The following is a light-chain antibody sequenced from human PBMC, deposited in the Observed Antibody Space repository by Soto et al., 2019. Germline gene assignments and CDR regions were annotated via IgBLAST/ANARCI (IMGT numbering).Light chain of an antibody. J-gene: IGKJ2*01. CDR1: QSVLCSSNNKNF. CDR2: WAS. Sequence: DIVRTQSPGSLAVSLGERATINSKSSQSVLCSSNNKNFLAWYQQKPGQSPKLLIYWASTRESGVPDRFSGSGSGTDFTLTISSLQAEDVAVYYCQQYYRIPYTFGQGTKLEIK. CDR3: QQYYRIPYT. V-gene: IGKV4-1*01.